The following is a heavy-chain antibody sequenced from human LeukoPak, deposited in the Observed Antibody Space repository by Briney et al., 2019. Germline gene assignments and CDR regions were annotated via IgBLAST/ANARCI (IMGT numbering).Heavy chain of an antibody. CDR2: ISYDGSNK. V-gene: IGHV3-30-3*01. D-gene: IGHD5-18*01. CDR1: GFTFRNYA. Sequence: GRSLRLSREASGFTFRNYAMHWVRQAPGKGLEWVTLISYDGSNKYYADSVEGRFTISRDNSKNTLYLQVTSLRTEDTAVYYCAKDGGFSYGLKYYFDYWGQGTLVTVSS. J-gene: IGHJ4*02. CDR3: AKDGGFSYGLKYYFDY.